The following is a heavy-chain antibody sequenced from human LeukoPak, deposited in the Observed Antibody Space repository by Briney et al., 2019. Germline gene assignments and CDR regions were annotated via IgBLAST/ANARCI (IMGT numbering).Heavy chain of an antibody. CDR2: MNPNSGNT. D-gene: IGHD4-17*01. V-gene: IGHV1-8*01. CDR3: ARDYGDFDAAFDI. CDR1: GYTFTSYD. J-gene: IGHJ3*02. Sequence: ASVKVSCKASGYTFTSYDINWVRQATGQGLEWMGWMNPNSGNTGYAQKFQGRVTMTRNTSISTASMELSSLRSEDTAVYYCARDYGDFDAAFDIWGQGTMVTVSS.